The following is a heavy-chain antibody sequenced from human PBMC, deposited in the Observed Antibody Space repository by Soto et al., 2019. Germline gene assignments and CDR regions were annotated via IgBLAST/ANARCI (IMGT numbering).Heavy chain of an antibody. CDR1: GYTFTSYG. D-gene: IGHD3-3*01. J-gene: IGHJ5*02. CDR3: ARGAVDTIWGNWFDP. CDR2: ISAYNGST. V-gene: IGHV1-18*04. Sequence: ASVKVSCKASGYTFTSYGISWVRQAPGQGLEWMGWISAYNGSTNYAQKLQGRVTMTTDTSTSTAYMELRSLRSDDTAVYYCARGAVDTIWGNWFDPWGQGTLVTVSS.